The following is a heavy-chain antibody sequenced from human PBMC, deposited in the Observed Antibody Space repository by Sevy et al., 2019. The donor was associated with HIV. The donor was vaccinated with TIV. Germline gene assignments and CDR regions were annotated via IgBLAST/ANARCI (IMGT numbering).Heavy chain of an antibody. CDR3: ARSNRYYFDY. CDR1: GGSISSGDYY. Sequence: SETLSLTCTVSGGSISSGDYYWSWIRQPPGKGLGWIGYIYYSGSTYYNPSLKSRVTISVDTSKNLFSLKLSSVTAADTAVYYCARSNRYYFDYWGQGTLVTVSS. D-gene: IGHD2-21*01. CDR2: IYYSGST. V-gene: IGHV4-30-4*01. J-gene: IGHJ4*02.